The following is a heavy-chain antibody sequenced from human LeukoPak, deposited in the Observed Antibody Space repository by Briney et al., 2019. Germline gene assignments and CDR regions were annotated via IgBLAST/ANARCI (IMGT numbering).Heavy chain of an antibody. J-gene: IGHJ6*02. CDR3: AKDVWFGELLYDYYYYGMDV. CDR1: GFTFSSYA. D-gene: IGHD3-10*01. CDR2: ISGSGGST. V-gene: IGHV3-23*01. Sequence: GGSLRLSCAASGFTFSSYAMSWVRQAPGKGLEWVSAISGSGGSTYYADSVRGRFTISRGNSKNTLYLQMNSLRAEDTAVYYCAKDVWFGELLYDYYYYGMDVWGQGTTVTVSS.